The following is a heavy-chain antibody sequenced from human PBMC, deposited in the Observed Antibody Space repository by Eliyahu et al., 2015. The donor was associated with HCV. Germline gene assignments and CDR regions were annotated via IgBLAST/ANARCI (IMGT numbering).Heavy chain of an antibody. V-gene: IGHV3-30*18. J-gene: IGHJ4*02. CDR1: GFSFNTYG. CDR2: VSYNGRNI. CDR3: AKDALYRYDNTGPNYLDH. D-gene: IGHD5-12*01. Sequence: QVQLVESGGGVVQPGRSLRLSCVASGFSFNTYGMYWVRQAPGKGLGWVAVVSYNGRNIYYAESVRGRFTISRDNSKNTLFLQMNSLRSEDTAVYYCAKDALYRYDNTGPNYLDHWGQGTLVTVSS.